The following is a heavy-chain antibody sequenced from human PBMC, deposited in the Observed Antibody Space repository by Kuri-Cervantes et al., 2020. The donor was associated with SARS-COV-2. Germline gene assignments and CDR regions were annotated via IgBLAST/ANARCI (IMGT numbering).Heavy chain of an antibody. D-gene: IGHD3-9*01. J-gene: IGHJ6*02. V-gene: IGHV3-43*02. CDR1: GFTFDDYA. CDR3: ARRVGLRYFDWLEVGMDV. CDR2: ISGDGGST. Sequence: GGSLRLSCAASGFTFDDYAMHWVRQAPGKGLEWVSLISGDGGSTYYADSVKGRFTISRDNSKNSLYLQMNSLRAEDTAVYYCARRVGLRYFDWLEVGMDVWGQGTTVTVSS.